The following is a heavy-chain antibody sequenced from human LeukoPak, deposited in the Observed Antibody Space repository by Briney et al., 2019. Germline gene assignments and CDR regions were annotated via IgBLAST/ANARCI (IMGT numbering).Heavy chain of an antibody. CDR3: ARDHYYGSGIDY. J-gene: IGHJ4*02. D-gene: IGHD3-10*01. Sequence: PGGSLRLSCAGSGFTLSSNWMTWVRQAPGKGLEWVSYISSSSSTIYYADSVKGRFTISRGNAKNSLYLQMNSLRAEDTAVYYCARDHYYGSGIDYWGQGTLVTVSS. CDR2: ISSSSSTI. CDR1: GFTLSSNW. V-gene: IGHV3-48*01.